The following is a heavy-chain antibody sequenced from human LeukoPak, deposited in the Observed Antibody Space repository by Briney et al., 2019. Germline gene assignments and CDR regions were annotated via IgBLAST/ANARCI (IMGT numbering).Heavy chain of an antibody. J-gene: IGHJ3*02. V-gene: IGHV1-8*02. CDR1: GGTFSSYA. D-gene: IGHD1-26*01. Sequence: GSSVKVSCKASGGTFSSYAISWVRQATGQGLEWMGWMNPNSGNTGYAQKFQGRVTMTRSTSISTAYMELSSLRSEDTAVYYCARETPYSGSLDAFDIWGQGTMVTVSS. CDR2: MNPNSGNT. CDR3: ARETPYSGSLDAFDI.